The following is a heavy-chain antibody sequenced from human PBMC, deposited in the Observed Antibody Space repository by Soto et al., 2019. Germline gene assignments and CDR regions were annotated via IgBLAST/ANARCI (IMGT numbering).Heavy chain of an antibody. V-gene: IGHV1-8*01. CDR2: MNAKSGDT. J-gene: IGHJ6*01. CDR1: GYPLSDLD. D-gene: IGHD3-16*01. CDR3: ARGNPFNYAGFDV. Sequence: VSVKACSKASGYPLSDLDINLPPQASGQGPEWMGWMNAKSGDTFFPQRFRGKFNMTWDTSLSTAYMEVGSLTSHDTAIYHGARGNPFNYAGFDVWGQGTTVTVSS.